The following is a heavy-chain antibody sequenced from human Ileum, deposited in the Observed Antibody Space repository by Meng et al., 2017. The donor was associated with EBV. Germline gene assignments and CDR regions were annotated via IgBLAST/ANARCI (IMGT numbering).Heavy chain of an antibody. CDR3: AGRNNWFDP. D-gene: IGHD1-14*01. V-gene: IGHV3-11*01. J-gene: IGHJ5*02. CDR1: GFTFSDYS. Sequence: VHVVEFGGGLVQQGGSLRLSCAASGFTFSDYSLSWIRQAPGKGLQVIASIGLSADAIYYADSVKGRFTIPRDNANNSLYLQMNNLRVDETAVYYCAGRNNWFDPWGQGTLVTVSS. CDR2: IGLSADAI.